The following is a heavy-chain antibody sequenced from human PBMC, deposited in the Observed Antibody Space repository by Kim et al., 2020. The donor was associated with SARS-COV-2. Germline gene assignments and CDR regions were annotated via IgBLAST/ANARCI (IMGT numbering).Heavy chain of an antibody. CDR2: FDPEDGET. Sequence: ASVKVSCKVSGYTLTELSMHWVRQAPGKGLEWMGGFDPEDGETIYAQKFQGRVTMTEDTSTDTAYMELSSLRSEDTAVYYCATDSQWRFQFDYWGQGTLVTVSS. CDR1: GYTLTELS. V-gene: IGHV1-24*01. D-gene: IGHD2-8*01. CDR3: ATDSQWRFQFDY. J-gene: IGHJ4*02.